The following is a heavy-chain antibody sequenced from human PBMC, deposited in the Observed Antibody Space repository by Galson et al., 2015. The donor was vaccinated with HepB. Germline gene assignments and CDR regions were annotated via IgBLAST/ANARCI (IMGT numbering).Heavy chain of an antibody. CDR2: IIPIFGTA. D-gene: IGHD2-15*01. CDR1: GGTFSRYG. J-gene: IGHJ5*02. Sequence: SVKVSCKASGGTFSRYGISWVRQAPGQGLEWMGGIIPIFGTANYAQKFQGRVTITADESTSTAYMELSSLRSEDTAVYYCARGGTSVVGGTPNWFDPWGQGTLVTVPS. V-gene: IGHV1-69*13. CDR3: ARGGTSVVGGTPNWFDP.